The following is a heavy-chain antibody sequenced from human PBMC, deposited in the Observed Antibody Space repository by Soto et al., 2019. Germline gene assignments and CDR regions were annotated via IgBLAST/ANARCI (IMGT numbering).Heavy chain of an antibody. CDR1: GFTFSTYN. J-gene: IGHJ4*02. Sequence: EVQLVESGGGLVQPGGSLRLSCAASGFTFSTYNMNWVRQAPGKGLEWVSYISDSSSTIHYADSVKGRFTISRDNAKNAXXLQMNGLSAEDTAVYYCARDDYPYYDDSSGYHFDYWGQGALVTVSS. V-gene: IGHV3-48*01. D-gene: IGHD3-22*01. CDR3: ARDDYPYYDDSSGYHFDY. CDR2: ISDSSSTI.